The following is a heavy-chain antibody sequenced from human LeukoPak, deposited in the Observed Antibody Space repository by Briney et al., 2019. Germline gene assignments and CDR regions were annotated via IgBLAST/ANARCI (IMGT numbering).Heavy chain of an antibody. CDR1: GFTVSSNY. CDR3: ARGSDY. V-gene: IGHV3-53*01. Sequence: GGSLRPSCAASGFTVSSNYMSWVRQAPGKGLEWVSVIYSGGSTYYADSVKGRFTISRDNSKSTLYLQMNSLRAEDTAVYYCARGSDYWGQGTLVTVSS. J-gene: IGHJ4*02. D-gene: IGHD3-10*01. CDR2: IYSGGST.